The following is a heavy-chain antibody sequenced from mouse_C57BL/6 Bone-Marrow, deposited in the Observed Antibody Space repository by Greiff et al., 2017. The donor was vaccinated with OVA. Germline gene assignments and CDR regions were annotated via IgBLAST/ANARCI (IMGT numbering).Heavy chain of an antibody. CDR3: AFITTDYYAMDY. D-gene: IGHD1-1*01. CDR1: GYTFTSYW. J-gene: IGHJ4*01. CDR2: IHPTSGRT. V-gene: IGHV1-64*01. Sequence: VTLQQPGAELVKPGASVKLSCQASGYTFTSYWMHWVKQRPGQGLEWIGMIHPTSGRTNYNEKFKSQATLTVDKSSSTAYMQLSSLTSEDSAFDYCAFITTDYYAMDYWGQGTSVTVSS.